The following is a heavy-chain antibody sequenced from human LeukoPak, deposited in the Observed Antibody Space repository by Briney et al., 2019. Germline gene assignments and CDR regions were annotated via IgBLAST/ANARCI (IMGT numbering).Heavy chain of an antibody. Sequence: GGSLRLSWEASGFTFGSHAMYWVRQAPGKGLEWVAGIFGSGGSPHYADSVKGRFTISRDNPRNTVYLQINSLRDDDTAVYYCGKTTVGYSSGQKPAWPVDFWGQGTLVTVSS. J-gene: IGHJ4*02. V-gene: IGHV3-23*01. D-gene: IGHD5-18*01. CDR3: GKTTVGYSSGQKPAWPVDF. CDR2: IFGSGGSP. CDR1: GFTFGSHA.